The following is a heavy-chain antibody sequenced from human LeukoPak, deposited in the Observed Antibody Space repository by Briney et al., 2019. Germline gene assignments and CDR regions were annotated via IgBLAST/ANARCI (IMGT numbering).Heavy chain of an antibody. CDR1: GFSLSTSGLG. CDR2: IYWDDDK. CDR3: AHRRSSTRGDYFDY. V-gene: IGHV2-5*02. J-gene: IGHJ4*02. D-gene: IGHD2-2*01. Sequence: SGPTLVNPTQTLTLTCTLSGFSLSTSGLGVGWIRQSPGRALEWLALIYWDDDKRYSPSLKSRLTITKDTSKNQVVLTVTNVDPVDTATYFCAHRRSSTRGDYFDYWGQGTLVTVSS.